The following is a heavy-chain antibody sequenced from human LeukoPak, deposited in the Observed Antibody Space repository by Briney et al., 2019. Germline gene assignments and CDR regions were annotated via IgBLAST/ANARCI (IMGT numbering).Heavy chain of an antibody. CDR3: ARTTIFED. J-gene: IGHJ4*02. CDR1: GGSISSHY. Sequence: SETLSLTCTVSGGSISSHYWSWIRQPPGKGLEWIGYIYYSGSTNYNPSLKSRVTISVDTSKNQSSLKLSSVTAADTAVYYCARTTIFEDWGQGTLVTVSS. V-gene: IGHV4-59*11. D-gene: IGHD5-12*01. CDR2: IYYSGST.